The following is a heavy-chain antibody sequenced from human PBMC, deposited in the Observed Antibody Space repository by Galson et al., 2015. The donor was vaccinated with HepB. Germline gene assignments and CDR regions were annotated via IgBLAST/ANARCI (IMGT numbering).Heavy chain of an antibody. CDR1: GFIFSSYS. Sequence: SLRLSCAASGFIFSSYSMNWVRQAPGKGLEWVSSISSSSSYIYYADSVKGRFTISRDNAKNSLYLQMNSLRAEDTAVYYCAREGYDFWSGYYEGWFSSYYGMAAWGQGTSVTVSS. CDR2: ISSSSSYI. V-gene: IGHV3-21*01. D-gene: IGHD3-3*01. J-gene: IGHJ6*02. CDR3: AREGYDFWSGYYEGWFSSYYGMAA.